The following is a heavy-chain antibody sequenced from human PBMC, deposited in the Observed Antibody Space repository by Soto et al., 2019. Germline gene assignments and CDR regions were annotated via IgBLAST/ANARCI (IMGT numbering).Heavy chain of an antibody. CDR2: ITTRGART. J-gene: IGHJ4*02. Sequence: LRLSCAASGFTFNTYAMTWVRQTPGKGLEWVSFITTRGARTYYADPVRGRFTISTDSSRNTLYLQMNSLRPDDTAVYFCARYRSDGSASFDSWGQGTRVTVSS. V-gene: IGHV3-23*01. D-gene: IGHD3-9*01. CDR1: GFTFNTYA. CDR3: ARYRSDGSASFDS.